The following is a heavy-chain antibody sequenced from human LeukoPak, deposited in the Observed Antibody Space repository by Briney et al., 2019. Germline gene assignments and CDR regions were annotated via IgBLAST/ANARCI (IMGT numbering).Heavy chain of an antibody. CDR3: ARGGDSSAYYYYYYRMDV. V-gene: IGHV1-69*05. CDR1: GGTFSSYA. D-gene: IGHD3-22*01. CDR2: IIPIFGTA. Sequence: SVTVSCKASGGTFSSYAISWVRQAPGQGLEWMGGIIPIFGTANYAQKFQGRVTMTRDTSTSTVYMELSSLRSEDTAVYYCARGGDSSAYYYYYYRMDVWGQGTTVTVSS. J-gene: IGHJ6*02.